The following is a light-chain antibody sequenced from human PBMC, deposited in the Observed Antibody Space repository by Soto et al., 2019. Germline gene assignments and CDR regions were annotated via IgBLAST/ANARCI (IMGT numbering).Light chain of an antibody. Sequence: EIVLTKSPPTLSLGQRETLTLCFRASQSVSNYLAWYQQKPGQAPRLLIYGASTRATGIPARFSGSGSGTEFTLTISSLQSEDFAVYYCQQYNNWPRTFGQGTKVDIK. CDR3: QQYNNWPRT. CDR1: QSVSNY. CDR2: GAS. J-gene: IGKJ1*01. V-gene: IGKV3-15*01.